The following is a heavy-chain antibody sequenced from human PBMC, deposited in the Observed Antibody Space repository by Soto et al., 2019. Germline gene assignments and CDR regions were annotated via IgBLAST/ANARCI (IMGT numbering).Heavy chain of an antibody. J-gene: IGHJ5*02. D-gene: IGHD3-22*01. V-gene: IGHV1-69*06. CDR3: ARDRTDSGYYTNWLDP. Sequence: SVKVSCKASGGTFRSDAITWVRQAPGQGLEWVGRIIPIFGTTNYAQNLQGRVTISADKSTLTSYMELHSLTSDDTALYYCARDRTDSGYYTNWLDPWGQGTQVTVSS. CDR2: IIPIFGTT. CDR1: GGTFRSDA.